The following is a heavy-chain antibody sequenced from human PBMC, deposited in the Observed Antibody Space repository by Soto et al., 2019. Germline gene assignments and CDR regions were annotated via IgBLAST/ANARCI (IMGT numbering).Heavy chain of an antibody. Sequence: PGVSLRLSCVASGFTFSSYSMVWVRQAPGKGLEWVSYIFTTGTTIYYADSVKGRFTVSRDNAKNSLFLLLNSLRAEDTAVYYCAKRSSSSTFDYWGQGTLVTVSS. CDR1: GFTFSSYS. J-gene: IGHJ4*02. V-gene: IGHV3-48*04. CDR2: IFTTGTTI. D-gene: IGHD6-6*01. CDR3: AKRSSSSTFDY.